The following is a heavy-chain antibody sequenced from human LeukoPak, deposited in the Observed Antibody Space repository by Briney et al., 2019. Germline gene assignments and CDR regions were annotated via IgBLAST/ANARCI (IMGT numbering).Heavy chain of an antibody. CDR3: AGGYSYDAFDI. CDR2: IYYSGST. CDR1: GDSISSYY. J-gene: IGHJ3*02. D-gene: IGHD5-18*01. V-gene: IGHV4-59*01. Sequence: PSETLSLTCTVSGDSISSYYWSWIRQPPGKGLEWIGYIYYSGSTNHNPSLKSRVTISVDTSKNQFSLKLSSVTAADTAVYYCAGGYSYDAFDIWGQGTMVTVSS.